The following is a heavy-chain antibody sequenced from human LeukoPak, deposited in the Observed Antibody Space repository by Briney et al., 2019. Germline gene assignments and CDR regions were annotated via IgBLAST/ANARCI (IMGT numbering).Heavy chain of an antibody. CDR3: ARAPYGRELGCFDP. V-gene: IGHV3-7*01. CDR2: IKQDGSEK. J-gene: IGHJ5*02. CDR1: GFTFSSYC. D-gene: IGHD1-7*01. Sequence: GGSLRLSCGASGFTFSSYCMNWVRQAPGKGLGWVANIKQDGSEKYYVDSVKGRFTISRDNAKNSVFLQMNSLRAEDAVVYYWARAPYGRELGCFDPWGQGTLVTVSS.